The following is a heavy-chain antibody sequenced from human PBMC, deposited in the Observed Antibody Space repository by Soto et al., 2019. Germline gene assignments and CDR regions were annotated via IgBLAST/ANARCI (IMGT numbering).Heavy chain of an antibody. CDR1: GGSISSGGYY. CDR3: ARVAAQWELPNYHYYYGMDV. Sequence: QVQLQESGPGLVKPSQTLSLTCTVSGGSISSGGYYWSWIRQHPGKGLEWIGYIYYSGSTYYNPSIKSRVTISVDTSKNQFSLKLSSVTAADTAVYYCARVAAQWELPNYHYYYGMDVWGQGTTVTVSS. D-gene: IGHD1-26*01. CDR2: IYYSGST. V-gene: IGHV4-31*03. J-gene: IGHJ6*02.